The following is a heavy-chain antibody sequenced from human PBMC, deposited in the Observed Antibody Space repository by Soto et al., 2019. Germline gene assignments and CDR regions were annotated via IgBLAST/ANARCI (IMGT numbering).Heavy chain of an antibody. CDR2: IRSKAYGGTT. J-gene: IGHJ3*02. CDR1: GFTFGDYA. D-gene: IGHD6-19*01. Sequence: GGSLRLSCTASGFTFGDYAMSWFRQAPGKGLEWVGFIRSKAYGGTTEYAASVKGRFTISSDDSKSIAYLQMNSLKTEDTAVYYCTRGYSSGWRDAFDIWGQGTMVTVSS. CDR3: TRGYSSGWRDAFDI. V-gene: IGHV3-49*03.